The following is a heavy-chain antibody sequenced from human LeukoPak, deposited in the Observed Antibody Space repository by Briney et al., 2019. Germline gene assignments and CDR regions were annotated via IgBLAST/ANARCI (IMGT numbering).Heavy chain of an antibody. J-gene: IGHJ4*02. D-gene: IGHD3-22*01. CDR3: AKGYYYDSSGCFDY. Sequence: GGSLRLSCAASGFTFDDYAMHWVRHAPGKGLEWVSGISWNSGSIGYADSVKGRFTISRDNAKNSLYLQMNSLRAEDTALYYCAKGYYYDSSGCFDYWGQGTLVTVSS. CDR1: GFTFDDYA. V-gene: IGHV3-9*01. CDR2: ISWNSGSI.